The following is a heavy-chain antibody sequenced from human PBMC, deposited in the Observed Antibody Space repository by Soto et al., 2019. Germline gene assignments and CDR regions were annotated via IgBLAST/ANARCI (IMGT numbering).Heavy chain of an antibody. CDR3: ATGVKGAMIAATLLGSYYYYGMDV. D-gene: IGHD2-15*01. V-gene: IGHV1-24*01. CDR2: FDPEDGET. J-gene: IGHJ6*02. Sequence: ASVKVSCKASGGTFSSYTISWVRQAPGQGLEWMGGFDPEDGETIYAQKFRGRVTMTEDTSTDTAYMELSSLRSEDTAVYYCATGVKGAMIAATLLGSYYYYGMDVWGQGTTVTVSS. CDR1: GGTFSSYT.